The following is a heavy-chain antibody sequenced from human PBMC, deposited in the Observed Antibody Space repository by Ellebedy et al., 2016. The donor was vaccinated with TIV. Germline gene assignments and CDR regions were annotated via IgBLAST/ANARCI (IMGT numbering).Heavy chain of an antibody. CDR3: ARDQWLGRAYYFDS. CDR2: IKQDGSEK. V-gene: IGHV3-7*01. CDR1: GFTFSNYW. Sequence: GESLKISCAASGFTFSNYWMSWVRQAPGKGLEWVANIKQDGSEKYYVDSVKGRFSISRDNAKNSLYVQMNSLRDDDTAVYYCARDQWLGRAYYFDSWGQGTLVTVSS. D-gene: IGHD6-19*01. J-gene: IGHJ4*02.